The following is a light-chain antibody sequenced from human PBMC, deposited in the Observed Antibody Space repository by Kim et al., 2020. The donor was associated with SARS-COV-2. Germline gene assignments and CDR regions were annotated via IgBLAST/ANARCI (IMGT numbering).Light chain of an antibody. CDR3: QQYGSSPRT. V-gene: IGKV3-20*01. CDR2: GTS. J-gene: IGKJ5*01. Sequence: SPGERATLSCRASQSVSSSYLAWYQQKPGQAPRLLIYGTSSRATGIPDRFSGGGSGTDFSLTINRLETEDFAVYYCQQYGSSPRTFGQWTRLEIK. CDR1: QSVSSSY.